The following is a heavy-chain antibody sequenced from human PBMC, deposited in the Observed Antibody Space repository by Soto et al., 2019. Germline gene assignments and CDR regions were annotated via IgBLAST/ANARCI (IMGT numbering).Heavy chain of an antibody. CDR3: AKDAGSNEYFFDS. V-gene: IGHV3-30*18. D-gene: IGHD1-1*01. CDR2: ISHDGSNT. J-gene: IGHJ4*02. Sequence: QVQVVESGGGVVQPGRSLRLSCAASGFTFRTYAMHGVRQAPGKGLEWVAVISHDGSNTDYGDSVKGRFTISRDNSKSTLSLQMNSLRPEGTGVYYCAKDAGSNEYFFDSWGQGTLVSVSS. CDR1: GFTFRTYA.